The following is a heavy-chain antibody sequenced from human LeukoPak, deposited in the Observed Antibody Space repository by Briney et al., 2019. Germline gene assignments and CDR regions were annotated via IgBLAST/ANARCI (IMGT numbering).Heavy chain of an antibody. CDR1: VYTFTGYY. CDR3: ARPHYDYVWGSFLVI. Sequence: ASVKVSCKASVYTFTGYYMHWVRQAPGQGLEWMGWINPNSGGTNYAQKFQGRVTMIRDTSISTAYMELSRLRSDDTAVYYCARPHYDYVWGSFLVIWGQGTMVTVSS. D-gene: IGHD3-16*01. J-gene: IGHJ3*02. V-gene: IGHV1-2*02. CDR2: INPNSGGT.